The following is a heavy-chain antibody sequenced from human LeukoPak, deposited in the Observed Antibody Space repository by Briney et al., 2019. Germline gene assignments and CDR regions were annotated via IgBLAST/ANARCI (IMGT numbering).Heavy chain of an antibody. Sequence: GGSLRLSCAASGFSFSSYWMSWVRQAPGKGLEWVANIKEDGSEKYYVDSVKGRFTIPRDNAKNSLYLQLNSLRAEDTAVYYCASATASNWFDPWGQGTLVTVSS. CDR3: ASATASNWFDP. J-gene: IGHJ5*02. V-gene: IGHV3-7*01. D-gene: IGHD2-21*01. CDR1: GFSFSSYW. CDR2: IKEDGSEK.